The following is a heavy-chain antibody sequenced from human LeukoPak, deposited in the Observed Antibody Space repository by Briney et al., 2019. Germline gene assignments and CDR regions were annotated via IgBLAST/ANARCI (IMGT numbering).Heavy chain of an antibody. D-gene: IGHD2-15*01. CDR3: ARDRGYCSGGSCLPTNWFDP. Sequence: SETLSLTCTVSGGSISRDYWSWIRQPPGKGLEWIGSIYYSGSTYYNPSLKSRVTISVDTSKNQFSLKLSSVTAADTAVYYCARDRGYCSGGSCLPTNWFDPWGQGTLVTVSS. CDR1: GGSISRDY. CDR2: IYYSGST. V-gene: IGHV4-39*07. J-gene: IGHJ5*02.